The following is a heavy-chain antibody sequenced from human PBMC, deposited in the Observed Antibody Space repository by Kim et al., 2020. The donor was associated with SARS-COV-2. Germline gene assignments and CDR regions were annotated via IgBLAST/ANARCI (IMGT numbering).Heavy chain of an antibody. D-gene: IGHD3-10*01. CDR1: GGSFSGYY. CDR3: ARTGHYYYGMDV. CDR2: INHSGST. Sequence: SETLSLTCAVYGGSFSGYYWSWIRQPPGKGLEWIGEINHSGSTNYNPSLKSRVTISVDTSKNQFSLKLSSVTAADTAVYYCARTGHYYYGMDVWGQGTTVTVSS. V-gene: IGHV4-34*01. J-gene: IGHJ6*02.